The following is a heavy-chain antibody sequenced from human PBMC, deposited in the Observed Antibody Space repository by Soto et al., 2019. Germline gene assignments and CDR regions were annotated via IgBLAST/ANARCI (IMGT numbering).Heavy chain of an antibody. CDR1: GYTFTVYY. J-gene: IGHJ4*02. Sequence: QVQLVQSGAEGKKPGASVNVSCKASGYTFTVYYMHWVRQAPGQGLEWMGWINPKSGGTMYTQKFQGRVTMTWDTSISTAYMALTRLRSDDTAVYYCARDLAKGGGSAGFDYWGQGTLVTVSS. V-gene: IGHV1-2*02. CDR2: INPKSGGT. CDR3: ARDLAKGGGSAGFDY. D-gene: IGHD1-26*01.